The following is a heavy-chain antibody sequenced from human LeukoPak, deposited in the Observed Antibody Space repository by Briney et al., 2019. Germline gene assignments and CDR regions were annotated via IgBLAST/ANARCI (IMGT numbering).Heavy chain of an antibody. CDR1: GYTFTVYY. CDR3: ARDQGSGYQN. Sequence: VASVTVSFTASGYTFTVYYMHWVRQAPGQGLEWVGWINPNSGGTNYAQKFQGRVTMTRDTSISTAYMELSRLRSDGTAVYYCARDQGSGYQNWGQGTLVTVSS. V-gene: IGHV1-2*02. J-gene: IGHJ4*02. D-gene: IGHD3-22*01. CDR2: INPNSGGT.